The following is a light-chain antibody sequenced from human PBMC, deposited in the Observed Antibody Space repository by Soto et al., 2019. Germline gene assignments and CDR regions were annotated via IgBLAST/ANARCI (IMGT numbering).Light chain of an antibody. Sequence: QSALIQAASVSGSPGQSITISCTGTSSDVGAYNYVSWYQQHPGKAPKLMIYDVSNRPSGVSNRFSGSKSGNTASLTISGLQAEDEADYYCSSYTSSSTLVVFGGGTKLTVL. J-gene: IGLJ2*01. CDR1: SSDVGAYNY. CDR3: SSYTSSSTLVV. CDR2: DVS. V-gene: IGLV2-14*01.